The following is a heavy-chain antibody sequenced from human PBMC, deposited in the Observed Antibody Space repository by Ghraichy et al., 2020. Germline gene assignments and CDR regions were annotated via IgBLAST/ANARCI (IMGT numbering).Heavy chain of an antibody. CDR3: ASATLWFGELSFDY. D-gene: IGHD3-10*01. J-gene: IGHJ4*02. CDR2: IYHSGST. CDR1: GGSISSGGYS. V-gene: IGHV4-30-2*01. Sequence: SETLSLTCAVSGGSISSGGYSWSWIRQPPGKGLEWIGYIYHSGSTYYNPSLKSRVTISVDRSKNQFSLKLSSVTAADTAVYYCASATLWFGELSFDYWGQGTLVTVSS.